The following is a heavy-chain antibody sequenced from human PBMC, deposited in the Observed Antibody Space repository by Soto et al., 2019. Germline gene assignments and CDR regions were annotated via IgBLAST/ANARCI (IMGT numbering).Heavy chain of an antibody. Sequence: GGSLRLSCAASGFTFSSYSMNWVRQAPGKGLEWVSSISSSSSYIYYADSVKGRFTISRDNAKNSLYLQMNSLRAEDTAVYYCARGTPSTYYFDYWGQGTLVTVSS. CDR2: ISSSSSYI. CDR3: ARGTPSTYYFDY. J-gene: IGHJ4*02. V-gene: IGHV3-21*01. CDR1: GFTFSSYS.